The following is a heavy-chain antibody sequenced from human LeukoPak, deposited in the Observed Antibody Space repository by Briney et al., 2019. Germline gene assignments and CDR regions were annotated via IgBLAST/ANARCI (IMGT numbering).Heavy chain of an antibody. J-gene: IGHJ6*02. CDR1: GASVSSASY. CDR3: ARMAYDFWSGHPYGYYGMDV. Sequence: SETLSLTCTVSGASVSSASYWTWIRQPPGKGVEWIAHIHNGVNTNYNPSLKSRVTISVDTSKNQFSLRLNSVTAADTAVYYCARMAYDFWSGHPYGYYGMDVWGQGTMVTVSS. V-gene: IGHV4-61*01. CDR2: IHNGVNT. D-gene: IGHD3-3*01.